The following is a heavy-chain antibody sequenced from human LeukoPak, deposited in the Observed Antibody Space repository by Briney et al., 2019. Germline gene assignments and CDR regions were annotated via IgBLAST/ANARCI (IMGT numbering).Heavy chain of an antibody. D-gene: IGHD6-13*01. CDR2: IRSRANSYAT. V-gene: IGHV3-73*01. CDR3: AKFGHSTLVNFDY. Sequence: GGSLRLSCAASGFTFSGSAMRWVRQASGKGLEWVGRIRSRANSYATAYAASVKGRFTISRDDSKNTAYLQMNSLKTEDTAVYYCAKFGHSTLVNFDYWGQGTLVTVSS. J-gene: IGHJ4*02. CDR1: GFTFSGSA.